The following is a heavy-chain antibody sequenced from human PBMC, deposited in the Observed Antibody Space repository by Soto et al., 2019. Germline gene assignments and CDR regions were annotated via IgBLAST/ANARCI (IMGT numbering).Heavy chain of an antibody. Sequence: SVKVSCKASGGTFSSYAISWVRQAPGQGLEWMGGIIPIFGTANYAQKFQGRVTITADESTSTAYMELSSLRSEDTAVYYCARESRIVFGPGPDYFDSWGQGTLVTVSS. D-gene: IGHD2-15*01. CDR1: GGTFSSYA. CDR2: IIPIFGTA. CDR3: ARESRIVFGPGPDYFDS. V-gene: IGHV1-69*13. J-gene: IGHJ4*02.